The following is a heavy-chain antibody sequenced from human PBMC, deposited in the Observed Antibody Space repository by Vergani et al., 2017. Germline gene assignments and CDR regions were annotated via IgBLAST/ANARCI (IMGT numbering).Heavy chain of an antibody. CDR2: ISSSGSTI. J-gene: IGHJ3*02. CDR3: ARTMGATDAFDI. CDR1: GFTFSSYS. D-gene: IGHD1-26*01. V-gene: IGHV3-48*04. Sequence: EVQLVESGGGLVQPGGSLRLSCAASGFTFSSYSMNWVRQAPGKGLEWVSYISSSGSTIYYADSVKGRFTISRDNAKNSLYLQMNSLRAEDTAVYYCARTMGATDAFDIWGQGTMVTVSS.